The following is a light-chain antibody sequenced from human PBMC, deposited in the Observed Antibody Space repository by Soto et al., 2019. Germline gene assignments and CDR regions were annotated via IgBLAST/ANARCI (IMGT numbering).Light chain of an antibody. CDR2: GAS. V-gene: IGKV3-15*01. J-gene: IGKJ1*01. CDR3: HQYNNWPPWT. Sequence: EIVMTQSPATLSASPGARATLSCRASQSVRSNLAWYQQKPGQAPRLLIYGASTRATGIPARFSGSGSGTEFTLSIGSLQSEDFAVYYCHQYNNWPPWTFGQGTKVDIK. CDR1: QSVRSN.